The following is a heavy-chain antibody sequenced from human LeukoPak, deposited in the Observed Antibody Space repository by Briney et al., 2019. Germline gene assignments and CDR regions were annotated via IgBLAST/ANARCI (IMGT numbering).Heavy chain of an antibody. D-gene: IGHD6-19*01. V-gene: IGHV3-48*04. CDR2: ISSRSSTI. CDR1: GFTFSSYS. CDR3: AREVYRIGVGGFDP. J-gene: IGHJ5*02. Sequence: GGSLRLSCAASGFTFSSYSMNWVRQAPGKGLEWVSYISSRSSTIYYAYSVKGRFTISRDNAKKSLYLQMDTLRAEDTALYYCAREVYRIGVGGFDPWGQGTLVIVSS.